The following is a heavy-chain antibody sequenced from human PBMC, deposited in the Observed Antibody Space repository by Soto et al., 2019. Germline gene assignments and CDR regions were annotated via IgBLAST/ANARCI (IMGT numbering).Heavy chain of an antibody. J-gene: IGHJ4*02. CDR2: IDLSESYT. CDR3: ATQGLTTYYFGY. CDR1: GYSFASQW. V-gene: IGHV5-10-1*03. Sequence: EVQLAQSGAEVKKSGESLRISCKVSGYSFASQWISWVRQVPGKGQEWMGRIDLSESYTTYNPSFQGHVTFSADKSITTAYLQWRSLEASDTAIYYCATQGLTTYYFGYWGQGTLVTVSS.